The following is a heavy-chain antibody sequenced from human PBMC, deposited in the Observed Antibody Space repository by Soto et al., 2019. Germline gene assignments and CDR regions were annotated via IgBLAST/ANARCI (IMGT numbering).Heavy chain of an antibody. CDR3: ARVRRRGYYALDV. CDR2: ISDSGSTT. Sequence: QVQLVESGGGLVKPEGSLRLSRVVSGFTFSDYYMTWIRQAPGKGLEWISYISDSGSTTYYSDLVKGRFTVSRDNAKNSMYLQMNRLRAEDTAVYYCARVRRRGYYALDVWGQGTTVTVSS. V-gene: IGHV3-11*01. J-gene: IGHJ6*02. D-gene: IGHD3-10*01. CDR1: GFTFSDYY.